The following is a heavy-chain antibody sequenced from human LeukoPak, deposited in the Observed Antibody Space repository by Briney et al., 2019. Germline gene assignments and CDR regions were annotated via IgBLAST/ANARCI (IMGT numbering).Heavy chain of an antibody. D-gene: IGHD2-15*01. CDR1: GGSISSSSYY. Sequence: PSETLSLTCTVSGGSISSSSYYWGWIRQPPGKGLEWIGSIYYSGSTYYNPSLKSRVTISVDTSKNQFSLKLSSVTAADTAVYYCARVSVCSGGSCYSEFDYWGQGTLVTVSS. J-gene: IGHJ4*02. CDR2: IYYSGST. V-gene: IGHV4-39*01. CDR3: ARVSVCSGGSCYSEFDY.